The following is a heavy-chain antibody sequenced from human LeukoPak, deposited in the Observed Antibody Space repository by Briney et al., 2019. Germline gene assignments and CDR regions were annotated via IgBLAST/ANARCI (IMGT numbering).Heavy chain of an antibody. V-gene: IGHV3-21*01. CDR3: AREWDSSGYSSVDFDY. Sequence: GGSLRLSCVASGFTFSSYSMNWVRQAPGKGLEWVSSISSSSSYIYYADSVKGRFTISRDNAKNSLYLQMNSLRAEDTAVYYCAREWDSSGYSSVDFDYWGQGTLVTVSS. CDR2: ISSSSSYI. D-gene: IGHD3-22*01. CDR1: GFTFSSYS. J-gene: IGHJ4*02.